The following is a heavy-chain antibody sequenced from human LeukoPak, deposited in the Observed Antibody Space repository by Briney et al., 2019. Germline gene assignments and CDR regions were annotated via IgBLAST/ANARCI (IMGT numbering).Heavy chain of an antibody. J-gene: IGHJ4*02. CDR1: GGSISSSSYY. Sequence: SETLSLTCTVSGGSISSSSYYWGWIRQPPGKGLEWIGSIYYSGSTYYNPSLKSRVTISVDTSNNQFSLKLSSVTAADTAVYYCARHPARGSYSTNSYWGQGTLVTVSS. CDR2: IYYSGST. V-gene: IGHV4-39*01. D-gene: IGHD1-26*01. CDR3: ARHPARGSYSTNSY.